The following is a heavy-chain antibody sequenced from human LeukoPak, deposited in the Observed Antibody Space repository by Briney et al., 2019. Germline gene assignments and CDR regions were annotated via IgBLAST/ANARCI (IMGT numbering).Heavy chain of an antibody. J-gene: IGHJ4*02. CDR3: ARAPPSIAAAGTGYFDY. D-gene: IGHD6-13*01. CDR2: IYTSGST. Sequence: SETLSLTCTVSGGSISSGSYYWSWIRQPAGKGLEWIGRIYTSGSTNYNPSLKNRVTISVDTSKNQFSLKLSSVTAADTAVYYCARAPPSIAAAGTGYFDYWGQGTLVTVSS. CDR1: GGSISSGSYY. V-gene: IGHV4-61*02.